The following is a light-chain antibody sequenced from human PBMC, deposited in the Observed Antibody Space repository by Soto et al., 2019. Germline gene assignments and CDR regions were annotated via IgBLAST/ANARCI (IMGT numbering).Light chain of an antibody. CDR2: GAS. J-gene: IGKJ4*01. Sequence: EIVMTQSPATLSVSPGEGATLSCRASQSVSSNLAWYQQKPGQAPRLLIFGASTRATGIPARFSGSGSGAEFSLSISALQSEDFAIYYCKQYSNGPLTFGGGTKVGIK. CDR1: QSVSSN. V-gene: IGKV3-15*01. CDR3: KQYSNGPLT.